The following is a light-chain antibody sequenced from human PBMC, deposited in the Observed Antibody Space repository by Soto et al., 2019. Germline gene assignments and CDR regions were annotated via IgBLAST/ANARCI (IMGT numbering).Light chain of an antibody. CDR1: SSDVGAYNY. V-gene: IGLV2-8*01. CDR2: EVT. CDR3: SSYADSDNVL. Sequence: QSVLTQPPSASGSPGQSVTISCTGTSSDVGAYNYVSWFQQHPGTAPKLIIFEVTKRPSGVPNRFSGSKSGNTASLTVSGLRAEDEADYYCSSYADSDNVLFGGGTKLTVL. J-gene: IGLJ2*01.